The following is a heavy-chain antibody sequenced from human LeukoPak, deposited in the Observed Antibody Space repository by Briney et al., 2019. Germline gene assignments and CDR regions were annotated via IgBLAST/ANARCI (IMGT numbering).Heavy chain of an antibody. CDR3: ACALYDYVWGSYPPT. Sequence: PGGSLRLSCAASGFTFSSYGMHWVRQAPGKGLEWVAVISYDGSNKYYADSVKGRFTISRDNSKNTLYLQMNSLRAEDTAVYYCACALYDYVWGSYPPTWGQGTLVTVSS. V-gene: IGHV3-30*19. D-gene: IGHD3-16*01. CDR2: ISYDGSNK. CDR1: GFTFSSYG. J-gene: IGHJ5*02.